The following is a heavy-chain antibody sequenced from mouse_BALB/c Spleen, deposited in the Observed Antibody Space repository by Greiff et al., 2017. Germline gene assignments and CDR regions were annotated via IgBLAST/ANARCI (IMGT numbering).Heavy chain of an antibody. Sequence: VKLVESGPGLVAPSQSLSITCTVSGFSLTSYGVHWVRQPPGKGLEWLGVIWAGGSTNYNSALMSRLSISKDNSKSQVFLKMNSLQTDDTAMYYCAREGGNYPLYAMDYWGQGTSVTVSS. D-gene: IGHD2-1*01. CDR3: AREGGNYPLYAMDY. J-gene: IGHJ4*01. CDR2: IWAGGST. CDR1: GFSLTSYG. V-gene: IGHV2-9*02.